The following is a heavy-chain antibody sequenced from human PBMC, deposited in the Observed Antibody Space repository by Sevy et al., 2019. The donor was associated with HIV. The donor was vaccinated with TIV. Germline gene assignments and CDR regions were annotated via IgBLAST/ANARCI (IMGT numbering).Heavy chain of an antibody. CDR2: INQDGSEI. CDR3: ARAMGV. J-gene: IGHJ6*02. Sequence: EGSLRLSCVGSGISISSHWMNWVRQSPGKGLEWVANINQDGSEIYYVDSVKGRFTISRDNAKNSGYLQMHFLRVEDSGVYYCARAMGVWGQGTTVTVSS. CDR1: GISISSHW. V-gene: IGHV3-7*01.